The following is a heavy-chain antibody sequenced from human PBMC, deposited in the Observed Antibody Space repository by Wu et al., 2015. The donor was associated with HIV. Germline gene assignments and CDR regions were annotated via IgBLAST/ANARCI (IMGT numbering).Heavy chain of an antibody. Sequence: VQLLQSGGEVKKPGASVKVACKSSGYIFTDYGIHWVRQAPGEGLEWMGWISAQNGNTKYAQKFQGRVSMTTETSATTAYMELRSLRSDDTAVYFCARGHYYDIVRSPMYWGLGTLVTVSS. D-gene: IGHD3-22*01. CDR2: ISAQNGNT. V-gene: IGHV1-18*01. CDR3: ARGHYYDIVRSPMY. CDR1: GYIFTDYG. J-gene: IGHJ4*02.